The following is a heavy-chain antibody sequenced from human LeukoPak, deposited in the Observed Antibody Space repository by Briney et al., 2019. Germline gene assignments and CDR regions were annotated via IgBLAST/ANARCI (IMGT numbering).Heavy chain of an antibody. V-gene: IGHV4-39*01. CDR2: IYYSGST. Sequence: SETLSLTCTVSGGSISSSGYYWGWIRQPPGKGLEWIASIYYSGSTYYNPSLKSRVTITVDTSKNQLSLKLSSLTAADTAVYYCARHEYSGSYYGLSWFDPWGQGTLVTVSS. CDR1: GGSISSSGYY. D-gene: IGHD1-26*01. J-gene: IGHJ5*02. CDR3: ARHEYSGSYYGLSWFDP.